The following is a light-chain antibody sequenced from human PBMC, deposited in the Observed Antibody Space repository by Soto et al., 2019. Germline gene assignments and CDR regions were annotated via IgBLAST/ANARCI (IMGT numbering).Light chain of an antibody. CDR1: SSDVGGYSY. Sequence: QSALTQPRSVSGSPGQSVTISCTGTSSDVGGYSYVSWYQQQPGKAPKLMMYDVKTRPSGIPDRFSGSNAGNTASLTISGLQAEDEDDYYCFSYAGSYSFVFGRGTKLTVL. CDR3: FSYAGSYSFV. V-gene: IGLV2-11*01. J-gene: IGLJ1*01. CDR2: DVK.